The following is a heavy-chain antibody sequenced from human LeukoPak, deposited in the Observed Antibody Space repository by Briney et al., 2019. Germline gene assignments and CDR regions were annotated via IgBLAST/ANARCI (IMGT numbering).Heavy chain of an antibody. V-gene: IGHV4-59*08. J-gene: IGHJ2*01. CDR3: ARLIGGVGYFDL. Sequence: PSETLSLTCTVSGDSISSYYWSWIRQPPGKGLEWIGYIYYSGSTNYNPSLKSRVTISVDTSKNQLSLKLSSVTAADTAVFYCARLIGGVGYFDLWGRGTLVTVSS. CDR1: GDSISSYY. CDR2: IYYSGST.